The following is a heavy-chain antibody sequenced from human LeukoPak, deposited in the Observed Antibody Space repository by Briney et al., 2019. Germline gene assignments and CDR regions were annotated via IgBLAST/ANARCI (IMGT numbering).Heavy chain of an antibody. V-gene: IGHV1-69*01. J-gene: IGHJ3*02. CDR3: ARDGGITGTTRTFDI. CDR2: IIPIFGTA. D-gene: IGHD1-7*01. Sequence: ASVKVSCKASGGTFSSYAISWVRPAPGQGLEWMGGIIPIFGTANYAQKFQGRVTITADESTSTAYMELSSLRSEDTAVYYCARDGGITGTTRTFDIWGQGTMVTVSS. CDR1: GGTFSSYA.